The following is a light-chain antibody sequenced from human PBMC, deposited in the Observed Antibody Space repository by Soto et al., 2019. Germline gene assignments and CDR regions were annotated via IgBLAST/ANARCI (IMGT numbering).Light chain of an antibody. V-gene: IGKV3-20*01. CDR1: QSINSF. CDR3: QQYSSSPRT. Sequence: EIVLTQSPGTLSLSPGEGATLSCRASQSINSFLAWYQQRRGQAPRLLIHGASNRATGIPDRFSGSGSGPDFTLTISRLEPEDFAVYYCQQYSSSPRTFGQGTKVDIK. CDR2: GAS. J-gene: IGKJ1*01.